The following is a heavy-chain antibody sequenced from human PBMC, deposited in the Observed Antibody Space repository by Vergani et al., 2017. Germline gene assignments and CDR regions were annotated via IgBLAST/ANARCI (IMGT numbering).Heavy chain of an antibody. V-gene: IGHV1-69*01. Sequence: QVQLVQSGAEVKKPGSSVKVSCKASGGTFSSYAISWVRQAPGQGLEWMGGIIPIFGTANYAQKFQGRVTITADESTSTAYMELSSLRSEDTAVYYCASEGAYGGGDCYSLAEYFQHWGQGTLVTVSS. J-gene: IGHJ1*01. CDR1: GGTFSSYA. CDR2: IIPIFGTA. D-gene: IGHD2-21*02. CDR3: ASEGAYGGGDCYSLAEYFQH.